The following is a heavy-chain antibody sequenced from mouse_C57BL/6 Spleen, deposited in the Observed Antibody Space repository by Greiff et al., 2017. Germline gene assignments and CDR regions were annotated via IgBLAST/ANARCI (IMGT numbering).Heavy chain of an antibody. CDR1: GYSFTDYN. V-gene: IGHV1-39*01. J-gene: IGHJ4*01. D-gene: IGHD3-2*02. CDR3: ARSPDSSGYYYAMDY. CDR2: INPNYGTT. Sequence: EVQGVESGPELVKPGASVKISCKASGYSFTDYNMNWVKQSNGKSLEWIGVINPNYGTTSYNQKFKGKATLTVDQSSSTAYMQLNSLTSEDSAVYYCARSPDSSGYYYAMDYWGQGTSVTVSS.